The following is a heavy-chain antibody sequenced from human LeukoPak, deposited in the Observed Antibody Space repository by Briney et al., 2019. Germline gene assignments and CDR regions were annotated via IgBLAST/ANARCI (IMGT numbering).Heavy chain of an antibody. CDR3: ARRRDLYSGSYYPFDY. J-gene: IGHJ4*02. CDR1: GYSFTSYW. V-gene: IGHV5-51*01. CDR2: IYPGDSDA. D-gene: IGHD1-26*01. Sequence: GESLKISCKGSGYSFTSYWIGWVRQMPGKGLEWMGIIYPGDSDARYSPSFQGQVTISADKSISTAYLQWSSLKASDTAMYYCARRRDLYSGSYYPFDYWGQGTLVTVSS.